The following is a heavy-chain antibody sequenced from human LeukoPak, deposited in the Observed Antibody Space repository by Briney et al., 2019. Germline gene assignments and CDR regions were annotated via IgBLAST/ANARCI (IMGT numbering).Heavy chain of an antibody. D-gene: IGHD1-26*01. Sequence: EASVKVSCKASGYTFTSYGISWVRQAPGQGLEWMGWINPNSGGTNYAQKFQGRVTMTRDTSISTAYMELSRLRSDDTAVYYCARVGVGATIDYWGQGTLVTVSS. CDR2: INPNSGGT. CDR3: ARVGVGATIDY. CDR1: GYTFTSYG. V-gene: IGHV1-2*02. J-gene: IGHJ4*02.